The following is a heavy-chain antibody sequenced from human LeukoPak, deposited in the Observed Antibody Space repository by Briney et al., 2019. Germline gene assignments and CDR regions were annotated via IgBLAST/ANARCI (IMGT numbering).Heavy chain of an antibody. CDR2: FDPEDGET. D-gene: IGHD3-22*01. CDR1: GYTLTELS. Sequence: ASVKVSCKVSGYTLTELSMQWVRQAPGKGLEWMGGFDPEDGETIYAQKFQGRVTMTEDTSTDTAYMELSSLRSEDTAVYYCATASYYYDSSGYYYWGQGTLVTVSS. CDR3: ATASYYYDSSGYYY. J-gene: IGHJ4*02. V-gene: IGHV1-24*01.